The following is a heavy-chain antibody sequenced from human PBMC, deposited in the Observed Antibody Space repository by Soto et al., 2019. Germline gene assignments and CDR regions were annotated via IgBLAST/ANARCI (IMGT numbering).Heavy chain of an antibody. CDR3: ARSASGRYDMDV. D-gene: IGHD3-10*01. V-gene: IGHV4-30-4*01. CDR1: GGSISSGDYY. CDR2: IHYRGST. J-gene: IGHJ6*02. Sequence: QVQLQESGPGLVKPSQTLSLTCTVSGGSISSGDYYWSWIRQPPGKDLEWIGYIHYRGSTYHNPSIKSRVAMSIDASTNQFSLKLSSVTAADTAVYYCARSASGRYDMDVWGQGTTVTVSS.